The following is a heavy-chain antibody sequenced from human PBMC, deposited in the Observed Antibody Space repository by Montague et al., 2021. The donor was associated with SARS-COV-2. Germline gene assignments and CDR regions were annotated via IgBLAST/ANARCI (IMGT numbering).Heavy chain of an antibody. D-gene: IGHD4-17*01. Sequence: SETLSLTCAVYGGSFSGYWWTWIRQSPGKGLEWIGGINHSGSTKYNPSLKSRVTISVDTSKNQFSLDLTSVTAADTAVYYCARHYGSSLDSWGQGILVAVSS. J-gene: IGHJ4*02. CDR2: INHSGST. CDR1: GGSFSGYW. V-gene: IGHV4-34*01. CDR3: ARHYGSSLDS.